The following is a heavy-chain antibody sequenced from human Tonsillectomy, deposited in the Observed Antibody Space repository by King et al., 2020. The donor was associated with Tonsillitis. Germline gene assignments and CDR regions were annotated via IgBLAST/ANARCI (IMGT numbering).Heavy chain of an antibody. Sequence: VQLVESGGGVVQPGGSLRLSCAPSGFTFNDYDMSWIRQAPGKGLEWVAYIRDDGNNKYYADSVTGRFTISRDNSRNKLYLQMNGLGTGDTAVYYCAKRHRDSSGYDSGFDSWGQGTLVTVSS. V-gene: IGHV3-30*02. CDR1: GFTFNDYD. J-gene: IGHJ4*02. D-gene: IGHD3-22*01. CDR2: IRDDGNNK. CDR3: AKRHRDSSGYDSGFDS.